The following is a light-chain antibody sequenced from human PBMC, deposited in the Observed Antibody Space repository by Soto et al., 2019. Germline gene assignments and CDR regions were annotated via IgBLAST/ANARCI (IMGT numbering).Light chain of an antibody. V-gene: IGKV1-12*01. Sequence: DIQMTQSPYSVSASVGDRVTITCRASQGISSWLAWFQKKPGEAPRLLIYAASSLHSGVPSRFSGSGSGTDFTLTIISLQPEDFATYYCQQGNSFPLSFGGGTKVEIK. CDR3: QQGNSFPLS. J-gene: IGKJ4*01. CDR1: QGISSW. CDR2: AAS.